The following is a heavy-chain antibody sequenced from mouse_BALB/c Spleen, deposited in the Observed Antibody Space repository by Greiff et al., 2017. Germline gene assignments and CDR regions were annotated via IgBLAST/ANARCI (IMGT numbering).Heavy chain of an antibody. CDR2: ISIYYDNT. Sequence: QVQLQQSGPELVRPGESVKISCKGSGYTFTDYAMHWVKQSHVKSLEWIGVISIYYDNTNYNQKFKGKATMTVDKSSSTAYMELARLTSEDSAIYYCARNDGTGWFAYWGQGTLVTVSA. V-gene: IGHV1-67*01. J-gene: IGHJ3*01. CDR3: ARNDGTGWFAY. CDR1: GYTFTDYA. D-gene: IGHD2-3*01.